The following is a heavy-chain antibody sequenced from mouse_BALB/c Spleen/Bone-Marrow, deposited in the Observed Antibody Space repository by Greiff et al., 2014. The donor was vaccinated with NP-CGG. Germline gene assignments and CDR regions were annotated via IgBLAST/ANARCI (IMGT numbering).Heavy chain of an antibody. D-gene: IGHD3-1*01. Sequence: QLQQSGAELVKPGASVKLSCKASGYTFTSYWMHWVKQRPGQGLEWIGEINPSNGRTNYVEEFKSKATLSGDKSSSTVYMQLSSLTSEDSAVYYCARSGYWYFDVWGAGTTVTVSA. CDR2: INPSNGRT. CDR3: ARSGYWYFDV. J-gene: IGHJ1*01. V-gene: IGHV1S81*02. CDR1: GYTFTSYW.